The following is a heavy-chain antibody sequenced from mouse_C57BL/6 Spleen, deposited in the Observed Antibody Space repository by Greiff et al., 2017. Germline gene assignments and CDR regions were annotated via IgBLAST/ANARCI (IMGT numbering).Heavy chain of an antibody. D-gene: IGHD2-5*01. CDR1: GFSLTSYA. Sequence: VQLMQSGPGLVAPSQCLSITCTVSGFSLTSYAISWVRQPPGKGLEWLGVIWTGGGTNYNSALNSRLSISKDNSKSRVFLKMNRLQTDDTARYYSARDYSNPRSYDVDNWGKGTTVTVSS. CDR3: ARDYSNPRSYDVDN. V-gene: IGHV2-9-1*01. J-gene: IGHJ4*01. CDR2: IWTGGGT.